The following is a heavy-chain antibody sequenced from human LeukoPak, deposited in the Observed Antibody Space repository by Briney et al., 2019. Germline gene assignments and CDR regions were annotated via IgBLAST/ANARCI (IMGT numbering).Heavy chain of an antibody. CDR1: GFIFRDVW. Sequence: GGSLRLSCAGSGFIFRDVWMSWVRQAPRKGLEWVARIKTKAEGGTIDYAAPVKGRFIISRDDSEKRLDLQMSSLKSEDTGVYYCTTDLDYWGQGTLVTVSS. V-gene: IGHV3-15*01. J-gene: IGHJ4*02. CDR2: IKTKAEGGTI. CDR3: TTDLDY.